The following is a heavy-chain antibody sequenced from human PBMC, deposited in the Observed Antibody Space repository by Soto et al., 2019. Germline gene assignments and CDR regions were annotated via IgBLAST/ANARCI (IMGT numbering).Heavy chain of an antibody. CDR3: ARSLYGSGSLTAV. D-gene: IGHD3-10*01. CDR2: IHIDGSST. CDR1: GFTFSSYW. J-gene: IGHJ6*02. V-gene: IGHV3-74*01. Sequence: EVQPVESGGGLVQPGGSLRLSCAASGFTFSSYWMHWVRQAPGKGLVWVSRIHIDGSSTNYADSVKGRFTISRDNAKNTLYLQMNSLRAEDTAVYYCARSLYGSGSLTAVWGQGTTVTVSS.